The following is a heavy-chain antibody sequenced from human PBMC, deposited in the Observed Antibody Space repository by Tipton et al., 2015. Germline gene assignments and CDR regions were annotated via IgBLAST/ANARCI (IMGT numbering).Heavy chain of an antibody. CDR2: LYFSGST. D-gene: IGHD3-3*01. V-gene: IGHV4-39*07. J-gene: IGHJ6*02. CDR1: GGSISSSSYY. CDR3: ARDGSDSEGYYYYGVDV. Sequence: TLSLTCTVSGGSISSSSYYWAWIRQPPGKGLEWIGSLYFSGSTYYNPSLKSRVTILVDTTQNQVSLRLTSVTAADSAVYYCARDGSDSEGYYYYGVDVWGQGITVTVSS.